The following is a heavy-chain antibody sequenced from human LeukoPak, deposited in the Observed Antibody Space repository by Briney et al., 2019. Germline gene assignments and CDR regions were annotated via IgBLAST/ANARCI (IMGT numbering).Heavy chain of an antibody. Sequence: SETLSLTCTVSGGSISSGSYYWSWIRQPAGKGLEWIGRIYTSGSTNYNPSLRSRVTISVDTSKNQFSLKLSSVTAADTAVYYCARGSYRSPYYYYYYMDVWGKGTTVTISS. J-gene: IGHJ6*03. D-gene: IGHD3-16*02. V-gene: IGHV4-61*02. CDR2: IYTSGST. CDR1: GGSISSGSYY. CDR3: ARGSYRSPYYYYYYMDV.